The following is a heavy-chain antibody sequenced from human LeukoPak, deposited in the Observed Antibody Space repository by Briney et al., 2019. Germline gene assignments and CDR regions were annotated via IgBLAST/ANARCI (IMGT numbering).Heavy chain of an antibody. Sequence: PSETLSLTCTVSGDSVYTSSYYWSWIRQSPGKGLEWIGEINHTGSTNYNPSLKSRVTISADTSKNQFSLRLSSVTAADTAVYYCARGYSSWYPSEWGQGTLVTVSS. D-gene: IGHD6-19*01. CDR1: GDSVYTSSYY. CDR3: ARGYSSWYPSE. J-gene: IGHJ4*02. V-gene: IGHV4-34*01. CDR2: INHTGST.